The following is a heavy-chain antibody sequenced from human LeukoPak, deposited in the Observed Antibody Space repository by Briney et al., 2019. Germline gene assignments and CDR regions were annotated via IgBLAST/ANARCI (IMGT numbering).Heavy chain of an antibody. J-gene: IGHJ3*02. CDR2: IYYSGST. V-gene: IGHV4-39*07. D-gene: IGHD3-22*01. Sequence: SETLSLTCTVSGGSISSSSYYWGWIRQPPGKGLEWIGSIYYSGSTNYNPSLKSRVTISVDTSKNQFSLKLSSVTAADTAVYYCARGGITMILDAFDIWGQGTMVTVSS. CDR1: GGSISSSSYY. CDR3: ARGGITMILDAFDI.